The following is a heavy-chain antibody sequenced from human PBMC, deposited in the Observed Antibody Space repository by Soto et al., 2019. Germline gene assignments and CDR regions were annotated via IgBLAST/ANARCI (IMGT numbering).Heavy chain of an antibody. D-gene: IGHD3-16*01. CDR2: VHISGHS. CDR1: GGSVRAPDW. V-gene: IGHV4-4*02. CDR3: ARVSQGCYANNCYFDP. Sequence: SETLSLTCTLSGGSVRAPDWWNWVRQSPDKGLEWIAEVHISGHSNYNPSLRSRVSVSIDSSKNQFYLNLNSVTAADTAIYYCARVSQGCYANNCYFDPWGQGTQVNV. J-gene: IGHJ5*01.